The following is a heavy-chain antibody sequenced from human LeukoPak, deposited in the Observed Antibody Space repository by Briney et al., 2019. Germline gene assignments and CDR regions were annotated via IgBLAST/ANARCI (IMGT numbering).Heavy chain of an antibody. J-gene: IGHJ4*02. Sequence: ASVKVSCEASGGTFSSYAISWVRQAPGQGLEWMGRIIPILGIANYAQKFQGRVTITADKSTSTAYMELSSLRSEDTAVYYCARSRVAAAGTAYWGQGTLVTVSS. D-gene: IGHD6-13*01. CDR1: GGTFSSYA. V-gene: IGHV1-69*04. CDR2: IIPILGIA. CDR3: ARSRVAAAGTAY.